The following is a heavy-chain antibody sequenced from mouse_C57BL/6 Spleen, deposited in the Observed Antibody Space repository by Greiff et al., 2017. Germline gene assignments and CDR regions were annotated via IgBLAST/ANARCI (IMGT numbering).Heavy chain of an antibody. V-gene: IGHV1-64*01. J-gene: IGHJ3*01. CDR3: ARDGNYGFSFAY. D-gene: IGHD2-1*01. CDR1: GYTFTSYW. Sequence: VQLQQPGAELVKPGASVKLSCKASGYTFTSYWMHWVKQRPGQGLEWIGMIHPNSGSTNYNEKFKSKATLTVDKSSSTAYMQLSRLTSEDSAVYYCARDGNYGFSFAYWGQGTLVTVSA. CDR2: IHPNSGST.